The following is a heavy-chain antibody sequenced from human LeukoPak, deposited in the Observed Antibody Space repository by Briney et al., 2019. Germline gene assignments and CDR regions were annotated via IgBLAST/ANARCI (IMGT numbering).Heavy chain of an antibody. V-gene: IGHV1-8*01. CDR3: ARGPIFCGSTSCYFQPFDY. CDR1: GYTFTSYD. J-gene: IGHJ4*02. CDR2: MNPNSGNT. Sequence: ASVKVSCKASGYTFTSYDINWVRQATGQGLEWMGWMNPNSGNTGYAQKFQGRVTMTRNTSISTAYMELSSLRSEDTAVYYCARGPIFCGSTSCYFQPFDYWGQGTLVTVSS. D-gene: IGHD2-2*01.